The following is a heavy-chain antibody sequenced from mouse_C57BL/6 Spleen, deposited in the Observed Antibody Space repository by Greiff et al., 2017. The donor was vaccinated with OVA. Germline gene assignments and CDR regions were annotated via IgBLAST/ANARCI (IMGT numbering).Heavy chain of an antibody. J-gene: IGHJ2*01. CDR2: ISNGGGST. V-gene: IGHV5-12*01. CDR1: GFTFSDYY. Sequence: DVMLVESGGGLVQPGGSLKLSCAASGFTFSDYYMYWVRQTPEKRLEWVAYISNGGGSTYYPDTVKGRFTISRDNAKNTLYLQMSRLKSEDTAMYYGARQGDYDLFDYWGQGTTLTVSS. CDR3: ARQGDYDLFDY. D-gene: IGHD2-4*01.